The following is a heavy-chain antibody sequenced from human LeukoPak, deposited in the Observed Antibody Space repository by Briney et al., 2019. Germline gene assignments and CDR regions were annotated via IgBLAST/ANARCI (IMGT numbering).Heavy chain of an antibody. CDR2: MYHSGIS. V-gene: IGHV4-30-2*01. Sequence: PSETLSLTCSVSGTSISSGGYYYTWIRRPPGKGLEWIGYMYHSGISYYNPSLKNRLSISVDRSKNQFSLRLSSVTAADTAINYCAKTLAYWGQGTLVTVSS. J-gene: IGHJ4*02. CDR1: GTSISSGGYY. CDR3: AKTLAY.